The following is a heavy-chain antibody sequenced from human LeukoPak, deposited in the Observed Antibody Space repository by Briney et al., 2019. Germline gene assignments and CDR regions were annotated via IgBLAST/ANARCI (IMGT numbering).Heavy chain of an antibody. D-gene: IGHD3-3*01. CDR2: IYYGGGN. CDR3: GRGRPHDFWSGYSSGCFDY. Sequence: SETLSLTCTLSGRSISSGGYCWSWIPPHPGKGLEWFGYIYYGGGNYYYPSLKSRVTISVETSKNQFSLKLSSVTAADTAVYYCGRGRPHDFWSGYSSGCFDYWGQGTLVTVSP. V-gene: IGHV4-31*03. J-gene: IGHJ4*02. CDR1: GRSISSGGYC.